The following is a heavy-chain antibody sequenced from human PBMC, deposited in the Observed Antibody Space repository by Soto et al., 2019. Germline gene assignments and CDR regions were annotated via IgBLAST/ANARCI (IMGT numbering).Heavy chain of an antibody. Sequence: GESLKISCKGSGYSFTSYWIGWVRQMPGKGLEWMGIIYPGDSDTRYSPSFQGQVTISADKSISTAYLQWSSLKASDTAMYYCARPFTLTAIADAFDSWGKGTMFTVSS. J-gene: IGHJ3*02. D-gene: IGHD5-18*01. CDR2: IYPGDSDT. V-gene: IGHV5-51*01. CDR3: ARPFTLTAIADAFDS. CDR1: GYSFTSYW.